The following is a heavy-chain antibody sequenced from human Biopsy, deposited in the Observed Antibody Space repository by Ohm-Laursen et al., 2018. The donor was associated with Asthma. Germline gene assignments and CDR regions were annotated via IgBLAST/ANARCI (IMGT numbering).Heavy chain of an antibody. V-gene: IGHV4-31*03. D-gene: IGHD3-22*01. Sequence: SQTLSLTCTVSGDSITSGGCCWNWIRQRPGKGLEWIGYIHHSGTSYFNPSLKSRVSFSRDTSKNQFSLRLSSVTAADTAMYYCARIPRRSGSYFVDYWGQGTLVIVSS. J-gene: IGHJ4*02. CDR2: IHHSGTS. CDR3: ARIPRRSGSYFVDY. CDR1: GDSITSGGCC.